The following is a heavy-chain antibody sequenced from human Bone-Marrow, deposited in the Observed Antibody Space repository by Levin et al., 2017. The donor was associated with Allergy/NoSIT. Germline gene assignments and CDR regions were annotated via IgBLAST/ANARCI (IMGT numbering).Heavy chain of an antibody. V-gene: IGHV4-31*03. CDR3: ARTPPDTSDRYYYTMDV. D-gene: IGHD2-21*02. Sequence: PSETLSLTCTVSGGSISSGGYYWTWIRQYPGKGLEWIGYIYSSGTTYYNPSLKTRLSISIYTSRNQMSLQLTSVTAADSAFYYCARTPPDTSDRYYYTMDVWGEGSRVAVS. CDR2: IYSSGTT. J-gene: IGHJ6*03. CDR1: GGSISSGGYY.